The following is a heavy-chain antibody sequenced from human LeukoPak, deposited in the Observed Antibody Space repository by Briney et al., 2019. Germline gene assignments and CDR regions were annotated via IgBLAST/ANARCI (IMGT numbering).Heavy chain of an antibody. J-gene: IGHJ3*02. Sequence: PGRSLRLSCAASGFTFSTYFMHWVRQAPGKGLVWVADIASDGSHTFYVESVKGRFTISRDNSKNTLYLQMNSLRAEDTAVYFCARKKKDIFLNSGVFDIGAKGKRVTVS. V-gene: IGHV3-30-3*01. CDR3: ARKKKDIFLNSGVFDI. CDR2: IASDGSHT. CDR1: GFTFSTYF. D-gene: IGHD3-10*01.